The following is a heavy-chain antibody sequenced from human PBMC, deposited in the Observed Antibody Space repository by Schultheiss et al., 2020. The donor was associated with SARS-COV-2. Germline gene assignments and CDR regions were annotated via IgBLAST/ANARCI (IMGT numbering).Heavy chain of an antibody. Sequence: SETLSLTCAVSGGSISSGDSSWSWIRQPPGKGLEWIGYIFHSGSTYSNPSVKSRVTISVDRSKNQFSLKLSSVTAADTAVYFCARDGYSYGTFGYWGQGTLVTVSS. V-gene: IGHV4-30-2*01. D-gene: IGHD5-18*01. CDR3: ARDGYSYGTFGY. CDR2: IFHSGST. CDR1: GGSISSGDSS. J-gene: IGHJ4*02.